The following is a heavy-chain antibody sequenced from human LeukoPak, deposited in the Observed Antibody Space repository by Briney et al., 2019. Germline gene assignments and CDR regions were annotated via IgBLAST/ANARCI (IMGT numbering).Heavy chain of an antibody. V-gene: IGHV3-23*01. J-gene: IGHJ4*02. CDR3: AKDYSTIPAAANPLFDD. Sequence: PGGSLRLSCAASGFTFSSYSMNWVRQAPGKGLEWVSGITGTGDTTFYADSVKGRFTISRDNSKNTLYLQMHSLRADDTAVYYCAKDYSTIPAAANPLFDDWGQGVLVTVSS. D-gene: IGHD6-13*01. CDR2: ITGTGDTT. CDR1: GFTFSSYS.